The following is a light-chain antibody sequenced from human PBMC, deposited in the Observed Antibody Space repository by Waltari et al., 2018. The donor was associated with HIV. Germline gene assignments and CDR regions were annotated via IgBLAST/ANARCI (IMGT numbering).Light chain of an antibody. CDR3: NSRDSSGNPVV. V-gene: IGLV3-19*01. J-gene: IGLJ2*01. CDR2: GKN. Sequence: SSELTQDPAVSVALGQTVRITCQGDSLRSYYASWYQQKPGQAPVLVIYGKNNRPSGIPDRFSGSSSVNTASLTITGAQAEDEADYYCNSRDSSGNPVVFGGGTKLTVL. CDR1: SLRSYY.